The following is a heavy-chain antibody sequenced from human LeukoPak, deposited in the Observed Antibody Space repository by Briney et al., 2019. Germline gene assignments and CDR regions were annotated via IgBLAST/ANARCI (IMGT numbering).Heavy chain of an antibody. V-gene: IGHV1-18*01. CDR3: ARGWFGENYFDY. Sequence: GASVKVSCKASGGTFNSYAISWVRQAPGQGLEWMGWISAYNGNTNYAQKLQGRVTMTTDTSTSTAYMELRSLRSDDTAVYYCARGWFGENYFDYWGQGTLVTVSS. J-gene: IGHJ4*02. CDR2: ISAYNGNT. D-gene: IGHD3-10*01. CDR1: GGTFNSYA.